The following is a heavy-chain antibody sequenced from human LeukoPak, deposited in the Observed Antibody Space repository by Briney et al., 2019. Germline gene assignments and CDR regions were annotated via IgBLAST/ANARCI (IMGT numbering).Heavy chain of an antibody. Sequence: SETLSLTCTVSSGSIRSSSYYWGWIRQPPGKGLEWIGNIYYSESTYYNPSLKSRVTISLDTSKNQFSLKLSSVTAADTAVYYCARMSYYDSSGDNWFDPWGQGTLVTVSS. V-gene: IGHV4-39*07. CDR1: SGSIRSSSYY. CDR2: IYYSEST. J-gene: IGHJ5*02. CDR3: ARMSYYDSSGDNWFDP. D-gene: IGHD3-22*01.